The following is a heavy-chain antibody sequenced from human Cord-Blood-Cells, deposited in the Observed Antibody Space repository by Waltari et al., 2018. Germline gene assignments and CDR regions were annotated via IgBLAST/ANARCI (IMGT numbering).Heavy chain of an antibody. D-gene: IGHD3-22*01. V-gene: IGHV4-34*01. CDR2: INHSGST. J-gene: IGHJ5*02. Sequence: QVQLQQRGAGLLKPSETLSLTCAVYGGSFSGYYWSWIRQPPGKGLEWIGEINHSGSTNYNPSLKSRVTISVDTSKNQFSLKLSSVTAADTAVYYCASYDSSGYWFDPWGQGTLVTVSS. CDR3: ASYDSSGYWFDP. CDR1: GGSFSGYY.